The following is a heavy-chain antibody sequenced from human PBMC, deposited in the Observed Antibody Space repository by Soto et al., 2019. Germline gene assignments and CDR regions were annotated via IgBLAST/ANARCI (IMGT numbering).Heavy chain of an antibody. J-gene: IGHJ4*02. Sequence: EAQLLESGGGLVQPGGYLRVSCAASGFSFDTYAMSWVRQAPGKRLEWVSTISGRGGNTYYADSVKGRFTISRDNPTNNRDLQMNSLRADDTALYYWSKLGMTTINRDYWGQGTQVTVSS. CDR3: SKLGMTTINRDY. V-gene: IGHV3-23*01. CDR2: ISGRGGNT. CDR1: GFSFDTYA. D-gene: IGHD5-12*01.